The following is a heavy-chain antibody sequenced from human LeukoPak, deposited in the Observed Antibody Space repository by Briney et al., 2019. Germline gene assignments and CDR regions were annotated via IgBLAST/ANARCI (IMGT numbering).Heavy chain of an antibody. J-gene: IGHJ4*02. CDR1: GFTFSDFW. D-gene: IGHD1-26*01. V-gene: IGHV3-74*01. Sequence: HPGGSLRLSCAASGFTFSDFWMHWVRQGPEKRLVWVARIRTDGGVTDYADSVKGRFTISRDNTKSTLYLQMNSLRVEDTAVYYCTRSLYSGTNSDYWGQGILVTVSS. CDR3: TRSLYSGTNSDY. CDR2: IRTDGGVT.